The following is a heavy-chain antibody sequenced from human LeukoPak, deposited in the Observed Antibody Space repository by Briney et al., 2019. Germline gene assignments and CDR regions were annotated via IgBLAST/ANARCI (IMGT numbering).Heavy chain of an antibody. CDR2: IYPGDSDT. D-gene: IGHD5-24*01. V-gene: IGHV5-51*01. CDR3: ARHHDGYYNPNYFDF. CDR1: GYSFTSYW. J-gene: IGHJ4*02. Sequence: GESLKISCKGSGYSFTSYWIGWVRQMPGKGLEWMGIIYPGDSDTRYSPSFQGQVTISADKSISTAYLQWSSLKASDTAMYYCARHHDGYYNPNYFDFRGQGTLVTVSS.